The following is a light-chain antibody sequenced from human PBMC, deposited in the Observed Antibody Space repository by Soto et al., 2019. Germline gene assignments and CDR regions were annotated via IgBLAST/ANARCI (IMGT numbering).Light chain of an antibody. CDR2: DTS. CDR1: QSIGSY. J-gene: IGKJ5*01. CDR3: QQRANWPIT. V-gene: IGKV3-11*01. Sequence: EIVLTQSPATLSLSPGERATLSCRVSQSIGSYLAWYQQRPGQVPRIIIYDTSNRVTGIPATFSGSGSGTDFTLTISSLEPEDFAVYYCQQRANWPITFGQGTRLEIK.